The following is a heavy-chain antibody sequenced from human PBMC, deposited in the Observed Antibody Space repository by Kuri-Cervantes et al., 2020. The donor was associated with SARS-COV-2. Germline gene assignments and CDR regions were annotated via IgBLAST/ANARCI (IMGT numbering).Heavy chain of an antibody. CDR2: ISYDGSDK. Sequence: GESLKISCAASGFTFSSYSMNWVRQAPGKGLEWVALISYDGSDKNYADSVKGRFTISRHNSKNTLYLQMNSLRAEDTAVYYCARAQGYYYMDVWGKGTTVTVSS. V-gene: IGHV3-30*05. CDR1: GFTFSSYS. J-gene: IGHJ6*03. CDR3: ARAQGYYYMDV.